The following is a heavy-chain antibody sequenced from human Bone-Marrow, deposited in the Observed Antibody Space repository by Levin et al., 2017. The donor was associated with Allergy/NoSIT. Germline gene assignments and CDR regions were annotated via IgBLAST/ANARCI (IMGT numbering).Heavy chain of an antibody. V-gene: IGHV3-48*02. Sequence: GGSLRLSCAASGFSFSGYSMTWVRQAPGKGLEWVSYISASGSAIIYGDSVRGRFTTSRDNGKNSLYLQMSSLRDEDTAVYYCARDMGTTGADDDWGQGTLVTVSS. J-gene: IGHJ4*02. CDR2: ISASGSAI. CDR1: GFSFSGYS. CDR3: ARDMGTTGADDD. D-gene: IGHD1-26*01.